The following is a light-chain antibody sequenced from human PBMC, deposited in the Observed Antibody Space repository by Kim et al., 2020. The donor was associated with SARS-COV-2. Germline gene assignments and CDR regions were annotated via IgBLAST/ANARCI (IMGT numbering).Light chain of an antibody. V-gene: IGKV2D-29*01. CDR2: EGS. CDR3: MQGLQRLYT. J-gene: IGKJ2*01. CDR1: QRLLHSDGKTS. Sequence: QPASISCMSRQRLLHSDGKTSLYWYQQKPGQPPQLLIYEGSKRFSGVPERFSGSGSGTDFTLKISRLEPEDVVLYYCMQGLQRLYTFGQGTKLEI.